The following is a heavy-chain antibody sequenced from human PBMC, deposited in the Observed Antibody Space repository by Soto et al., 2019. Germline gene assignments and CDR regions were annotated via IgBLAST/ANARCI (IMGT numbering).Heavy chain of an antibody. CDR1: GYTFSIYG. CDR3: VRDLDGSGSYYTDY. CDR2: TRPNNGNT. D-gene: IGHD3-10*01. Sequence: ASVKVSCKASGYTFSIYGINWVRQAPGQGLEWMGWTRPNNGNTKYAQNLQGRVTMTTDTSTSTAYMELRSLRPDDTAVYYCVRDLDGSGSYYTDYWGQGTLVTVSS. V-gene: IGHV1-18*01. J-gene: IGHJ4*02.